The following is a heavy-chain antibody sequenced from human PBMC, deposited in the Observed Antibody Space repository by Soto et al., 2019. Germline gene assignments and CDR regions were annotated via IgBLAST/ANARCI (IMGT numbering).Heavy chain of an antibody. CDR3: ARQDTFEDTNYYYGMDV. D-gene: IGHD2-15*01. V-gene: IGHV1-69*10. CDR2: IIPIFGIA. CDR1: GGTFSSYA. Sequence: SVKVSCKASGGTFSSYAISWVRQAPGQGLEWMGGIIPIFGIANYAQKFQGRVTITADKSTSTAYMELSSLRSEDTAVYYCARQDTFEDTNYYYGMDVWGQGTTVTVSS. J-gene: IGHJ6*02.